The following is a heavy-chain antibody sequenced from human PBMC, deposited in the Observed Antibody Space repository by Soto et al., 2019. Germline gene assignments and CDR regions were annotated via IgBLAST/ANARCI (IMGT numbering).Heavy chain of an antibody. Sequence: QVQLVQSGAEVKKPGASVKVSCKASGYTFTSYDINWVRQATGQGLEWIGWMNPNSGNTGYAQKFQGRVTMTRHTSVSTAYMELSSRRSEDTAVYYCVGGALVDYCMDVWGRGTTVTVSS. CDR2: MNPNSGNT. J-gene: IGHJ6*01. V-gene: IGHV1-8*01. D-gene: IGHD3-16*02. CDR3: VGGALVDYCMDV. CDR1: GYTFTSYD.